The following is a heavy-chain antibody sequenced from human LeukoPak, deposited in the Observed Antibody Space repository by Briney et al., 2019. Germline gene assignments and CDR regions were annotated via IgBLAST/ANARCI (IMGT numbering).Heavy chain of an antibody. CDR1: GFTFSNAW. D-gene: IGHD3-22*01. CDR3: SSTYYYDSSEGY. V-gene: IGHV3-15*07. CDR2: IKSKTDGGTT. J-gene: IGHJ4*02. Sequence: GGSLRLSCAASGFTFSNAWMNWVRQAPGKGLEWVGRIKSKTDGGTTDYAAPVKGRFTISRDDSKNTLYLQMNSLKTEDTAVYYCSSTYYYDSSEGYWGQGTLVTVSS.